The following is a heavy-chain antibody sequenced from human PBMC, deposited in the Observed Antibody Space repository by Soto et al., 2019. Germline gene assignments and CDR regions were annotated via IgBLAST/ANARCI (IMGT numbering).Heavy chain of an antibody. CDR2: IQSGGPT. Sequence: EVQLVESGGGLVQPGGSLRLSCAASGFTVSSKYMSWVRQAPGKGLEWVSLIQSGGPTYYADSVKGRFTISRDTSENTVQLQMDSLRAEDTAVYYCARDDVLCDGGRCYGVPLDVWGKGSTLTVSS. CDR1: GFTVSSKY. CDR3: ARDDVLCDGGRCYGVPLDV. J-gene: IGHJ6*04. V-gene: IGHV3-66*01. D-gene: IGHD2-15*01.